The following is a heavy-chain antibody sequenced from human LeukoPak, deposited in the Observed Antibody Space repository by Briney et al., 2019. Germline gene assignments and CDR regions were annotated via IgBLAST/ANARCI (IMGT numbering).Heavy chain of an antibody. V-gene: IGHV3-74*01. CDR1: GFTFSKYW. D-gene: IGHD1-26*01. CDR3: LTIVESVASDI. J-gene: IGHJ3*02. CDR2: INPDDKST. Sequence: GGSLRLSCVASGFTFSKYWLHWVRQAPGRGLVWVSRINPDDKSTSYADSVKGRFTISRDDAKKTLYLQMNSLRAEDTAVYYCLTIVESVASDIWGQGTMVTVSS.